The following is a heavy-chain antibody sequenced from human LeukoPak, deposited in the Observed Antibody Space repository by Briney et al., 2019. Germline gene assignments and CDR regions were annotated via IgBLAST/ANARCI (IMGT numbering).Heavy chain of an antibody. V-gene: IGHV3-66*04. Sequence: GGSLRLSCAASGSTVSNNDMMWVRQAPGKGLEWVSLIYSSGSTHYTDSVKARFSISRDNSKNTVSLQMNSLRAEDTAVYYCARRTVPGRPGYWGQGTLVTVSS. CDR3: ARRTVPGRPGY. D-gene: IGHD6-6*01. CDR2: IYSSGST. CDR1: GSTVSNND. J-gene: IGHJ4*02.